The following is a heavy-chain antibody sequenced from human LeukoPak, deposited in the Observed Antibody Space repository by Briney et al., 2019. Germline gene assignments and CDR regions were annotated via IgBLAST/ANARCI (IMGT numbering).Heavy chain of an antibody. CDR3: ARDARYCSSTSCYDSNYYYYMDV. J-gene: IGHJ6*03. CDR2: ISSSGSTI. Sequence: GGSLRLSCAASGFTFSDYYMSWIRQAPGKGLEWVSYISSSGSTIYYADSVKGRFTISRDNAKNSLYLQMNSLRAEDTAVYYCARDARYCSSTSCYDSNYYYYMDVWGKGTTVTISS. CDR1: GFTFSDYY. V-gene: IGHV3-11*01. D-gene: IGHD2-2*01.